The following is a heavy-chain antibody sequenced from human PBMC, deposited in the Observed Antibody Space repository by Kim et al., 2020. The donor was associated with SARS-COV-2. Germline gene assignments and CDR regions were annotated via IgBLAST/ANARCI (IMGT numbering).Heavy chain of an antibody. D-gene: IGHD1-26*01. V-gene: IGHV4-4*08. J-gene: IGHJ3*02. CDR3: ARSYSGTYFAAFDI. Sequence: TPSLKGRVRISSDTSKNQFSLNLRSVTAADTAVYYCARSYSGTYFAAFDIWGPGTMATVSS.